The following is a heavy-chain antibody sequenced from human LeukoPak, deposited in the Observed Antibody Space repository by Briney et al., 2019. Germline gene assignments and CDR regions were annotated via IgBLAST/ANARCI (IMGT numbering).Heavy chain of an antibody. CDR1: GGSISSSSYY. CDR2: IYYSGST. V-gene: IGHV4-39*07. CDR3: ARTGYSSSWYEEYFDY. Sequence: SETLSLTCTVSGGSISSSSYYWGWIRQPPGKGLEWIGSIYYSGSTYYNPSLKSRVTISVDTSKNQFSLKLSSVTAADTAVYYCARTGYSSSWYEEYFDYWGQGTLVTVSS. D-gene: IGHD6-13*01. J-gene: IGHJ4*02.